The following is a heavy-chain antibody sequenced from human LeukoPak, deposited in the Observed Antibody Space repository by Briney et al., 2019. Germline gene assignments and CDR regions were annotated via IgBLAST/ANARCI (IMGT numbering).Heavy chain of an antibody. J-gene: IGHJ6*02. CDR1: GYTFTGYY. CDR2: INPNSGGT. Sequence: GASVKVSCKASGYTFTGYYMHWVRQAPGQGLEWMGWINPNSGGTNYAQKFQGWVTMTRDTSISTAYMELSRLRSDDTAAYYCARSNGGPDYYYYYGMDVWGQGTTVTVSS. D-gene: IGHD4-23*01. CDR3: ARSNGGPDYYYYYGMDV. V-gene: IGHV1-2*04.